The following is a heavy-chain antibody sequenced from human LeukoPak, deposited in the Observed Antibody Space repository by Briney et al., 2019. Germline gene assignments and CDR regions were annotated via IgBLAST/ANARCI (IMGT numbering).Heavy chain of an antibody. D-gene: IGHD3-10*01. J-gene: IGHJ4*02. Sequence: GGSLRLCCAASGFTVDDYAMHWVRHAPGKGLEWVSGISWNSGSIGYADSVKGRFTISRDNAKNSLYLQMNSLRAEDTALYYCAKDMGSTMVRGVILSWGQGTLVTVSS. V-gene: IGHV3-9*01. CDR2: ISWNSGSI. CDR3: AKDMGSTMVRGVILS. CDR1: GFTVDDYA.